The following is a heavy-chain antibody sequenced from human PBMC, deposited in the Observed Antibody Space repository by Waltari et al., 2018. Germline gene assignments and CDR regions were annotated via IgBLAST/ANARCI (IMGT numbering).Heavy chain of an antibody. D-gene: IGHD3-10*01. CDR1: GYTFTNYG. J-gene: IGHJ6*02. CDR2: INTHNANT. Sequence: QVQLVQSGAEVKKPGASLKVSCKTSGYTFTNYGISWVRQAPGQGLEWVGWINTHNANTHYTQKLQGRVTLTTDRSTSTAYMELRSLRSDDTAVYYCARDEGIELWFESYFGMDVWGQGTTVTVSS. V-gene: IGHV1-18*01. CDR3: ARDEGIELWFESYFGMDV.